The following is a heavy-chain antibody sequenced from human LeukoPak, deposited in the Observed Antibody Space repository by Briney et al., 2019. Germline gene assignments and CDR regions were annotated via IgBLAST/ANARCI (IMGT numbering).Heavy chain of an antibody. J-gene: IGHJ6*04. CDR3: ARDRAYSSSWPYYYYGMDV. Sequence: SETLSLTCAVSGGSISSSTWWSWVRQPPGKGLEWIGEIYHSGSTNYNPSLKSRVTISVDKSKNQFSLKLSSVTAADTAVYYCARDRAYSSSWPYYYYGMDVWGKGTTVTVSS. CDR1: GGSISSSTW. CDR2: IYHSGST. V-gene: IGHV4-4*02. D-gene: IGHD6-13*01.